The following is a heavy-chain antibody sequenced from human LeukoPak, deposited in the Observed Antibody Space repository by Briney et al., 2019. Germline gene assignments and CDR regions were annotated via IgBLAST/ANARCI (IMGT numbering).Heavy chain of an antibody. CDR1: GGSFSGYY. V-gene: IGHV4-34*01. CDR2: INHSGST. CDR3: ASTDTAIVSVRYFDY. Sequence: SETLSLTCAAYGGSFSGYYWSWIRQPPGKGLEWIGEINHSGSTNYNPSLKSRVTISVDTSKNQFSLKLSSVTAADTAVYYCASTDTAIVSVRYFDYWGQGTLVTVSS. D-gene: IGHD5-18*01. J-gene: IGHJ4*02.